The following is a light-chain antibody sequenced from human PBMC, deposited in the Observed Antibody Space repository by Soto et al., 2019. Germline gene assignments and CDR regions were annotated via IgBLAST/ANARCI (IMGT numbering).Light chain of an antibody. CDR3: AAWDDRLNGRV. V-gene: IGLV1-44*01. CDR2: KSN. J-gene: IGLJ3*02. CDR1: SSNIGSNT. Sequence: QSVLTQPPSASATRGQRVTISCSGSSSNIGSNTVNWYQQLPGTAPQLLIYKSNQRPSGVPDRFSGSKSGTSASLAISGLQSEDEADYYCAAWDDRLNGRVFGGGTKLTVL.